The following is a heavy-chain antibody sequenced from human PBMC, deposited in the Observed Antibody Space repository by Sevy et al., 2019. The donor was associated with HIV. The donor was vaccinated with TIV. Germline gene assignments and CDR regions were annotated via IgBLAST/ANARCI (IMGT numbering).Heavy chain of an antibody. D-gene: IGHD3-3*01. CDR2: ISAHNGNT. CDR3: ARDLSHTGRFGAFDI. V-gene: IGHV1-18*01. CDR1: GYTFTNYG. Sequence: ASVKVSCKASGYTFTNYGISWVRQAPVQGLEWMGWISAHNGNTNYAQKLQGRVTMTTDTSTSTASMELRSLRSDDTAVYYCARDLSHTGRFGAFDIWDQGTMVTVSS. J-gene: IGHJ3*02.